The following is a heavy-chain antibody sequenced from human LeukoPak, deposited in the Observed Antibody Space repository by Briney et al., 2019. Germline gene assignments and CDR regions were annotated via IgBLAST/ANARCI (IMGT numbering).Heavy chain of an antibody. Sequence: SETLSLTCAVSGYSISSGYYWGWIRQPPGKGLEWIGSIYHSGSTYYNPSLKSRVTISVDKSKNQFSLKLSSVTAADTAVHYCARDQALGYYGLDVWGKGTTVTVSS. V-gene: IGHV4-38-2*02. CDR3: ARDQALGYYGLDV. J-gene: IGHJ6*04. CDR2: IYHSGST. CDR1: GYSISSGYY.